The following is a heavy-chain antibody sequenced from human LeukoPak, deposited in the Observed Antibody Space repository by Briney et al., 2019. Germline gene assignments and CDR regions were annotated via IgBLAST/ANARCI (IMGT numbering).Heavy chain of an antibody. Sequence: SETLSLTCTVSGGSISSYYWSWIRQPPGKGLEWIGYIYYSGSTDYSPSPKSRVTISVDTSKNQFSLKLSSVTAADTAVYYCARRTRGTYQFDYWGQGTLVTVSS. D-gene: IGHD1-7*01. CDR1: GGSISSYY. CDR3: ARRTRGTYQFDY. V-gene: IGHV4-59*01. J-gene: IGHJ4*02. CDR2: IYYSGST.